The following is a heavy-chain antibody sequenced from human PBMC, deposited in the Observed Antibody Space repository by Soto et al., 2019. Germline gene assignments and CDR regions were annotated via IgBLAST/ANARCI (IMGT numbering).Heavy chain of an antibody. V-gene: IGHV3-21*01. CDR1: GFTFSSYS. CDR3: ARDVTSSTYYYLSPGGFDP. Sequence: EVQLVESGGGLVKPGGSLRLSCAASGFTFSSYSMNWVRQAPGKGLEWVSSISSSSSYIYYADSVKGRFTISRDNAKNSLYLQMNSLRAEDTAVYYCARDVTSSTYYYLSPGGFDPWGQGTLVIVSS. D-gene: IGHD3-22*01. CDR2: ISSSSSYI. J-gene: IGHJ5*02.